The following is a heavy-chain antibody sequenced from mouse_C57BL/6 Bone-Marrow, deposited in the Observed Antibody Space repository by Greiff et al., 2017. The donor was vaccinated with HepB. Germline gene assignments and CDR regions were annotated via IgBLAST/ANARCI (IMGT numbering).Heavy chain of an antibody. J-gene: IGHJ1*03. Sequence: EVKLVESEGGLVQPGSSMKLSCTASGFTFSDYYMAWVRQVPEKGLEWVANINYDGSSTYYLDSLKSRFIISRDNAKNILYLQMSSLKSEDTATYYGAKGGNYYGSSYGYWYFDVWGTGTTVTVSS. CDR2: INYDGSST. V-gene: IGHV5-16*01. CDR3: AKGGNYYGSSYGYWYFDV. D-gene: IGHD1-1*01. CDR1: GFTFSDYY.